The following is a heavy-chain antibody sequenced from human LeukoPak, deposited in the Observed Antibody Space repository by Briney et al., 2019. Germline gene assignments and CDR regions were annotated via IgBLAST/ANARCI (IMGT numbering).Heavy chain of an antibody. J-gene: IGHJ1*01. CDR2: ISAYNGDT. D-gene: IGHD4-17*01. CDR1: GYTFTHYG. CDR3: ARMTVTDEHFQH. Sequence: VASVKVSCKASGYTFTHYGIGWVRQAPGQGLEWMGWISAYNGDTTYAQKVQGRVTLTTDSSTSTAYMELRSLRSDDTAVYYCARMTVTDEHFQHWGQGTLVIVSS. V-gene: IGHV1-18*01.